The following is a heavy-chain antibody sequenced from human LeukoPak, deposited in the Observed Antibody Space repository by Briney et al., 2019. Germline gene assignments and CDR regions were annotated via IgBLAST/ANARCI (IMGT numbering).Heavy chain of an antibody. J-gene: IGHJ4*02. D-gene: IGHD5-18*01. CDR3: ARESVDTSLVSNPLDY. Sequence: ASVKVSCKASGYTFTSYYMHWVRQAPGQGPEWMGWIYPSSGGTKYEQKFQGRVTMTRDTSISTAYMELNRLRSDDTAVYYCARESVDTSLVSNPLDYWGQGTLVTVSS. V-gene: IGHV1-2*02. CDR1: GYTFTSYY. CDR2: IYPSSGGT.